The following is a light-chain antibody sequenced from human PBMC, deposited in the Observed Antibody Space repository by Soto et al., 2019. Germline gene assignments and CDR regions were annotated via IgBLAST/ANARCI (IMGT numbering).Light chain of an antibody. J-gene: IGKJ4*01. CDR2: LAT. Sequence: DIVMTQSPLSLPVTPGEPASISCRSSQSLLQTNGNTYLDWYLQKPGQSPQLLISLATNRASGVPDRFSGSGSGTDFTLKISRVEAEDVGVYYCMEALQTPFTFCGGTKVDI. CDR3: MEALQTPFT. V-gene: IGKV2-28*01. CDR1: QSLLQTNGNTY.